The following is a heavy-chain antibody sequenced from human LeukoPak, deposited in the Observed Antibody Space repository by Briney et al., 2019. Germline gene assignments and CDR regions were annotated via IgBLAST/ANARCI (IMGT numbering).Heavy chain of an antibody. CDR2: IYSGDSNT. D-gene: IGHD1-26*01. J-gene: IGHJ4*02. V-gene: IGHV5-51*01. Sequence: GESLKISCKGSGYSFTSYWIGWVRHMPRKGLEWMGIIYSGDSNTRYSPPFQGEVTISADKSISTAYLQWSSLKASDTAMYYCARIVGITREGYFDYWGQGTLVTVSS. CDR1: GYSFTSYW. CDR3: ARIVGITREGYFDY.